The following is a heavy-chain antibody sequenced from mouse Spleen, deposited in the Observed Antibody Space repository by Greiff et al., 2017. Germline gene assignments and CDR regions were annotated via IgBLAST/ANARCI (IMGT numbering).Heavy chain of an antibody. CDR2: IRSKSNNYAT. CDR3: VRDYYRYDEGYFDV. D-gene: IGHD2-14*01. Sequence: EVKLVESGGGLVQPKGSLKLSCAASGFSFNTYAMNWVRQAPGKGLEWVARIRSKSNNYATYYADSVKDRFTISRDDSESMLYLQMNNLKTEDTAMYYCVRDYYRYDEGYFDVWGAGTTVTVSS. V-gene: IGHV10-1*01. CDR1: GFSFNTYA. J-gene: IGHJ1*01.